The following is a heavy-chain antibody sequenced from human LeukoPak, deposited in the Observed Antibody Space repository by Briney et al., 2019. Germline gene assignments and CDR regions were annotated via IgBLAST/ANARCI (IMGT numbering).Heavy chain of an antibody. Sequence: SQTLSLTCAISGDSVSSNSAAWNWIRQSPSRGLEWLGRTYYRSKWYNDYAVSVKSRITINPDTSKNQFSLQLNSVTPEDTAVYYCARGTTGQVGAPRWAFDYWGQRTLVTVSS. CDR2: TYYRSKWYN. J-gene: IGHJ4*02. CDR1: GDSVSSNSAA. V-gene: IGHV6-1*01. D-gene: IGHD1-26*01. CDR3: ARGTTGQVGAPRWAFDY.